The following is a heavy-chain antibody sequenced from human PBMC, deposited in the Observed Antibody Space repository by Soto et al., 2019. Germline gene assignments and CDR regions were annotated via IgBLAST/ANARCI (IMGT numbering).Heavy chain of an antibody. CDR3: TRDFGGV. V-gene: IGHV3-72*01. D-gene: IGHD3-10*01. CDR2: TASKANGYTT. Sequence: EVQLVESGGGLVQPGGSLRLSCAASGFILSDHYVDWVRQAPGKGLEWVGRTASKANGYTTQYAASVKDRFTISSSDSENSLYLQMNSLKTEDTALYYCTRDFGGVWGQGTVVTVSS. CDR1: GFILSDHY. J-gene: IGHJ4*03.